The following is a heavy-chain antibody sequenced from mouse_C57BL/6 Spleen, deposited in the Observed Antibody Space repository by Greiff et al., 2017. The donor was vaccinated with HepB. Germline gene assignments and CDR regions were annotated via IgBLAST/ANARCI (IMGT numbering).Heavy chain of an antibody. J-gene: IGHJ4*01. D-gene: IGHD3-3*01. CDR3: ARRADYYAMDY. CDR2: ISYDGSN. Sequence: EVKLQESGPGLVKPSQSLSLTCSVTGYSITSGYYWNWIRQFPGNKLEWMGYISYDGSNHYNPSLKNRISITRDTSKNQFFLKLNSVTTEDTATYYCARRADYYAMDYWGQGTSVTVSS. V-gene: IGHV3-6*01. CDR1: GYSITSGYY.